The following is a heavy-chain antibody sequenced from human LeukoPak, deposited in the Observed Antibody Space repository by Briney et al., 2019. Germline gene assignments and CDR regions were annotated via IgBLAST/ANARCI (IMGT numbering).Heavy chain of an antibody. V-gene: IGHV4-59*01. Sequence: SETLSLTCTVSGGSISSYYWSWIRQPPGKGLGWIGYIYYSGSTNYNPSLKSRVTISVDTSKNQFSLKLSSVTAADTAVYYCARGPLAAGWFGDPYYYYGMDVWGQGTTVTVSS. D-gene: IGHD3-10*01. J-gene: IGHJ6*02. CDR3: ARGPLAAGWFGDPYYYYGMDV. CDR2: IYYSGST. CDR1: GGSISSYY.